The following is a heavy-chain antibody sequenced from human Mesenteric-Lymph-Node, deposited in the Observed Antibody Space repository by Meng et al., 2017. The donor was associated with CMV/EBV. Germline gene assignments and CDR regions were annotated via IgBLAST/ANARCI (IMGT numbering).Heavy chain of an antibody. Sequence: GGSLRLSCTVSGGSISSYYWSWIRQPAGKGLEWVASISSTGSYIYYADSVKGRFTISRDNADNSVHLQMNSLRVEDTAVFYCARDSYYSGYYFDSWGQGTLVTVSS. J-gene: IGHJ4*02. V-gene: IGHV3-21*04. CDR1: GGSISSYY. CDR3: ARDSYYSGYYFDS. D-gene: IGHD3-10*01. CDR2: ISSTGSYI.